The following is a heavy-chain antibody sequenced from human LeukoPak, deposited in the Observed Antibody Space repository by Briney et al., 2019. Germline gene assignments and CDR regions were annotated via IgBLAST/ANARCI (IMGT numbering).Heavy chain of an antibody. Sequence: PSETLSLTCTVSGVSISSGGYYWTWIRQRPGEALEWIGYIYHSGNTYYNPSLMSRIVLSVDTSKSQFSLKVTSVTDADTALYHCARVRKLPLEWDLIDFWGQGTLVTVSS. CDR3: ARVRKLPLEWDLIDF. J-gene: IGHJ4*02. CDR2: IYHSGNT. CDR1: GVSISSGGYY. V-gene: IGHV4-31*03. D-gene: IGHD1-1*01.